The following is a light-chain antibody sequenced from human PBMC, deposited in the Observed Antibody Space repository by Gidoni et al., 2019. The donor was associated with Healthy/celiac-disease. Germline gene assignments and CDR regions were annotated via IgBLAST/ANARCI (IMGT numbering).Light chain of an antibody. CDR3: QQYGSSPNX. V-gene: IGKV3-20*01. Sequence: EIVLTQSPGTLSLSPGERATLSCRASQSVSSSYLAWYQQKPGQAPRLLIYGASSRATGIPDRFSGSGSGTDFTLTISRLEPEDFAVYYCQQYGSSPNXFXGGTKVEIK. J-gene: IGKJ4*01. CDR2: GAS. CDR1: QSVSSSY.